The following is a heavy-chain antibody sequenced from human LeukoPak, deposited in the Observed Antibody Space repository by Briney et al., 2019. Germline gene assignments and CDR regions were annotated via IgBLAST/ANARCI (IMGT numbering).Heavy chain of an antibody. V-gene: IGHV4-59*01. CDR1: GGSISSYY. CDR2: IYYSGST. D-gene: IGHD3-22*01. J-gene: IGHJ4*02. CDR3: ARDRDTLDSSGYMFDY. Sequence: PSETLSLTCTVSGGSISSYYWSWIRQPPGKGLEWIGYIYYSGSTNYNPSLKSRVTISVDTPKNQFSLKLSSVTAADTAVYYCARDRDTLDSSGYMFDYWGQGTLVTVSS.